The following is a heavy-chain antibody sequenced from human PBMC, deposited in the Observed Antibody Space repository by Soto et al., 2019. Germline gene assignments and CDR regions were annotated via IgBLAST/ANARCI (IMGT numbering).Heavy chain of an antibody. CDR1: GYSVTNDNW. Sequence: QVQLQESGPGLVKPSGTLSLTCSVSGYSVTNDNWWSWLRQPPGRGLEWIAEIYHGGNTNYRPSLRSRVTISMDKSNNQFSLNLVSVTAADPAVYFCASGGGGGNFWGQGILVTVSS. CDR2: IYHGGNT. D-gene: IGHD3-16*01. J-gene: IGHJ4*02. CDR3: ASGGGGGNF. V-gene: IGHV4-4*02.